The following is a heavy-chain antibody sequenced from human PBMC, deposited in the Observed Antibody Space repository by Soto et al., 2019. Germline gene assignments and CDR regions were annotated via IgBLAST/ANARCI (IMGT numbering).Heavy chain of an antibody. CDR3: ARDGKYYDFWSGYYSTKTAYYFDY. CDR1: GESFSGYY. V-gene: IGHV4-34*01. D-gene: IGHD3-3*01. Sequence: SETLSLTCAVYGESFSGYYWSWIRQPPGKGLEWIGEINHSGSTNYNPSLKSRVTISVDTSKNQFSLKLSSVTAADTAVYYCARDGKYYDFWSGYYSTKTAYYFDYWGQGTLVTVS. CDR2: INHSGST. J-gene: IGHJ4*02.